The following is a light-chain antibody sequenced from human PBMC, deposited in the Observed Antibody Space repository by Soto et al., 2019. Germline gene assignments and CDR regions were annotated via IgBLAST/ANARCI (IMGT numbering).Light chain of an antibody. CDR3: GSYADSSTVV. V-gene: IGLV2-14*03. CDR1: SSDVGGHNY. J-gene: IGLJ2*01. CDR2: NVD. Sequence: QSALTQVASVSASPGQSITISCTGTSSDVGGHNYVSWYKQHPGKAPKLMIYNVDYRPSGVSNRFSGSKSGNTASLTISGLQADDEAYDYCGSYADSSTVVFGGGTKRTVL.